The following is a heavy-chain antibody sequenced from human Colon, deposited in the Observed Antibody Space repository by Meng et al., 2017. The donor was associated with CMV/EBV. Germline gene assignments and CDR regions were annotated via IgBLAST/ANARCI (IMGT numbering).Heavy chain of an antibody. CDR3: ASHSSYVWGSHH. V-gene: IGHV1-2*02. J-gene: IGHJ5*02. CDR2: MDPTTGRT. Sequence: QVQLVQSGAEVRMPGASVKVSCKASGYSFTGYYIHWVRQAPGQGLEWMGWMDPTTGRTDYAQKFQGTVTMTRDTSISTAYLELSRLTSDDTAVYYCASHSSYVWGSHHWGRGTLVTVSS. CDR1: GYSFTGYY. D-gene: IGHD3-16*01.